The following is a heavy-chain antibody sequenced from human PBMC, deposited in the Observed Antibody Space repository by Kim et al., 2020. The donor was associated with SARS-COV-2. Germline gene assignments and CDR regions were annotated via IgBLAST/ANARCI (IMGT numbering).Heavy chain of an antibody. CDR3: AGFTYGHGDYVGWFDP. CDR2: IYYSGST. J-gene: IGHJ5*02. CDR1: GGSISSYY. V-gene: IGHV4-59*01. Sequence: SETLSLTCTVSGGSISSYYWSWIRQPPGKGLEWIGYIYYSGSTNYNPSLKSRVTISVDTSKNQFSLKLSSVTAADTAVYYCAGFTYGHGDYVGWFDPWGQGTLVTVSS. D-gene: IGHD4-17*01.